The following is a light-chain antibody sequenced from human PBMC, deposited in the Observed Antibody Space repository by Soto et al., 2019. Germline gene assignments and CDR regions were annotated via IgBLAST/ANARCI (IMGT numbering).Light chain of an antibody. CDR3: QQYGSSPGYT. CDR1: QSVSSSY. CDR2: GAS. Sequence: EIVLTQSPGTLSLSPGERATLSCRASQSVSSSYLAWYQQKPGQAPRLLIYGASGRATGIPDRFSGSGSGTDFTLTISRLEPEDFAVYYCQQYGSSPGYTFGQGTKVDIK. V-gene: IGKV3-20*01. J-gene: IGKJ2*01.